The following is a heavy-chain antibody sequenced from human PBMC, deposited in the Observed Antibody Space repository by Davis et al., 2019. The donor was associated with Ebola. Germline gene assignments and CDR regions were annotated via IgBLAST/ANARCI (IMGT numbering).Heavy chain of an antibody. CDR1: GFTFSSYS. CDR3: ARDKAYGDSADY. CDR2: ISSSSSYI. D-gene: IGHD4-17*01. V-gene: IGHV3-21*01. Sequence: PGGSLRLSCAASGFTFSSYSMNWVRQAPGKGLEWVSSISSSSSYIYYADSVKGRFTISRDNAKNSLYLQMNSLRAEDTAVYYCARDKAYGDSADYWGQGTLVTVSS. J-gene: IGHJ4*02.